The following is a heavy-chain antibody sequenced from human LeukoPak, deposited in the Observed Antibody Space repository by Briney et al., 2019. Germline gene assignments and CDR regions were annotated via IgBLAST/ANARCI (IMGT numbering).Heavy chain of an antibody. V-gene: IGHV3-23*01. CDR2: ISGSGGST. CDR1: GFTFSSYA. J-gene: IGHJ5*02. Sequence: GGSLRLSCAASGFTFSSYAMSWVRQAPGKGLEWVSAISGSGGSTYYADSVKGRFTISRDNSKNTLYVQMDSLRAEDTAVYYCAKSGSPSNLNWFDPWGQGTLVTVSS. CDR3: AKSGSPSNLNWFDP. D-gene: IGHD3-22*01.